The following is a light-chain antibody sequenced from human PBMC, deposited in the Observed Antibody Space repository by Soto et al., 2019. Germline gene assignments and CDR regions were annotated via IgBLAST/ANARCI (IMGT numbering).Light chain of an antibody. Sequence: QSVLTQPASVSGSPGQSITISCTGTSSDVGGYNYASWYQQHPGKAPKLMIYDVSNRPSGVSNRFSGSKSGNTASLTISGLQAEDEADYYCSSYTSSSTPLVFGTGTKLTVL. J-gene: IGLJ1*01. CDR3: SSYTSSSTPLV. V-gene: IGLV2-14*01. CDR1: SSDVGGYNY. CDR2: DVS.